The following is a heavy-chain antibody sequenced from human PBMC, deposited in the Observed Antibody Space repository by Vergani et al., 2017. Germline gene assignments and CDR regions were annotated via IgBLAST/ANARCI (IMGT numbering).Heavy chain of an antibody. J-gene: IGHJ4*02. D-gene: IGHD3-3*01. CDR2: IYYSGST. CDR3: CYDFWGGSG. Sequence: QLQLQESGPGLVKPSETLSLTCTVSGGSISSSSYYWGWIRQPPGKGLECIGSIYYSGSTYYNPSLKSRVTISVDTSKNQFSLKLSSVTAGDTAVYYCCYDFWGGSGWGQGTLVTVSS. V-gene: IGHV4-39*07. CDR1: GGSISSSSYY.